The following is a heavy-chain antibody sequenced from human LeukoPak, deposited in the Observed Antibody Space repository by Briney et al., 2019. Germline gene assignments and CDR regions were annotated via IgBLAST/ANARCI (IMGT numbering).Heavy chain of an antibody. J-gene: IGHJ4*02. CDR2: IRFDGSNQ. CDR3: AKGYGESHFDS. CDR1: GFTFRSFG. Sequence: GGSLRLSCAASGFTFRSFGMHLVRQAPGKGLEWVAFIRFDGSNQYYTDSVKGRFTISRDNSNNTLFLQMNNQRGDDTAVYLCAKGYGESHFDSWGQGTLVTVSS. D-gene: IGHD5-18*01. V-gene: IGHV3-30*02.